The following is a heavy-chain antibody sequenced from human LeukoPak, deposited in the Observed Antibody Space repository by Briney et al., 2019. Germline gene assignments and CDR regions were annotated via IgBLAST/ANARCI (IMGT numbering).Heavy chain of an antibody. Sequence: GGSLRLSCADSGFTFNSYWMGWVRQTPGKGLEWVANIKHDGSEKYYVDSVEGRFTISRDNAKNSLFLQMNSLRAEDMAVYYCARDKKFGQAQFDPWGQGTLVTVSS. CDR2: IKHDGSEK. CDR3: ARDKKFGQAQFDP. CDR1: GFTFNSYW. V-gene: IGHV3-7*01. J-gene: IGHJ5*02. D-gene: IGHD3-10*01.